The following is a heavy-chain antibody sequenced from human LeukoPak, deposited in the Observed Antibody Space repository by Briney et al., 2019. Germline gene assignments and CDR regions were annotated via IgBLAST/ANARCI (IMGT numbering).Heavy chain of an antibody. Sequence: GGSLRLSCAASGFTFSSYVMSWVRQAPGKGLEWVSAISGSGGSTYYADSVKGRFTISRDNSKNTLYLQMNSLRAEDTAVYYCAKDRATRYFDWFPWFDPWGQGTLVTVSS. CDR2: ISGSGGST. V-gene: IGHV3-23*01. CDR1: GFTFSSYV. D-gene: IGHD3-9*01. CDR3: AKDRATRYFDWFPWFDP. J-gene: IGHJ5*02.